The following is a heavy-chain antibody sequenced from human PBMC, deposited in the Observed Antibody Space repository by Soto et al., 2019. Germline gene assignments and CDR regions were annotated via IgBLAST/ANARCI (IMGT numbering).Heavy chain of an antibody. J-gene: IGHJ4*02. Sequence: QVQLVESGGGVVQPGRSLRLSCAASGFTFSSYGMHWVRQAPGKGLEWGAVISYDGSNKYYADSVKGRFTISRDNSKNTLYLQMNSLRAEDTAVYYCAKAYRGYYFDYWGQGTLVTVSS. CDR3: AKAYRGYYFDY. CDR2: ISYDGSNK. V-gene: IGHV3-30*18. CDR1: GFTFSSYG. D-gene: IGHD2-2*01.